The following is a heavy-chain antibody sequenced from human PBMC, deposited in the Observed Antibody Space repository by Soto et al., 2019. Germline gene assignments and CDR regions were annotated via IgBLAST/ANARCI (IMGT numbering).Heavy chain of an antibody. CDR3: AREPAPGECSGP. CDR1: GGTFSSYT. Sequence: SVKVSWKASGGTFSSYTISWVRQAPGQGLEWMGRIIPIVGIANYAQKLQGRVTMTADKSTSTAYMELSSLRSDDTAVYYCAREPAPGECSGPRGQGPLVTVSS. V-gene: IGHV1-69*04. CDR2: IIPIVGIA. J-gene: IGHJ5*02. D-gene: IGHD2-21*01.